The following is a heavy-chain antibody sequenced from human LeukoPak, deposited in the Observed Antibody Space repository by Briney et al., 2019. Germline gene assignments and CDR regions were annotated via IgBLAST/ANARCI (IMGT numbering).Heavy chain of an antibody. CDR2: ISGSSGST. J-gene: IGHJ4*02. CDR1: GFTFSSYA. V-gene: IGHV3-23*01. CDR3: ASGRGYSSAAFDY. D-gene: IGHD6-19*01. Sequence: GGSLRLSCAASGFTFSSYAMSWVRQTPGKGPEWASVISGSSGSTYYADSVKGRFTIFRDNSKNTLYLQMNSLRVEDTAIYYCASGRGYSSAAFDYWGQGTLVTVSS.